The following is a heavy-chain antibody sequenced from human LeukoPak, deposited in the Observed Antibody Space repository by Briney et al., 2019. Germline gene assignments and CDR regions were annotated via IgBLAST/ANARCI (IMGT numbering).Heavy chain of an antibody. D-gene: IGHD3-16*01. J-gene: IGHJ5*02. CDR3: ARSMRRGSYDP. Sequence: PGGSLRLSCAASGFTFSSYWITWVRQAPGKGLEWVANIKQDGSDKYYVDSVKGRFTISRDNGKNSLYLEMNSLRAEDTAMYYCARSMRRGSYDPWGQGALVTVSS. CDR2: IKQDGSDK. CDR1: GFTFSSYW. V-gene: IGHV3-7*03.